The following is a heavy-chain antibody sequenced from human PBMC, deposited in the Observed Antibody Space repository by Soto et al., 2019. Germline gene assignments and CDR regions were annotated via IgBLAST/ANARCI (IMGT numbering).Heavy chain of an antibody. J-gene: IGHJ4*02. Sequence: GGSLRLSCAASGFTFSSYAMHWVRQAPGKGLEWVAVISYDGSNKYYADSVKGRFTISRDNSKNTLYLQMNSLRAEDTAVYYCARGGVAAYGFDYWGQGTMVTVSS. CDR2: ISYDGSNK. CDR3: ARGGVAAYGFDY. V-gene: IGHV3-30-3*01. D-gene: IGHD6-6*01. CDR1: GFTFSSYA.